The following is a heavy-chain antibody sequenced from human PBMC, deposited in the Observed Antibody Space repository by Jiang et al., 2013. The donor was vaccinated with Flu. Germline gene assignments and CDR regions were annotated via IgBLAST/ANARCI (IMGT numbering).Heavy chain of an antibody. CDR2: ISYDGSNK. CDR3: AKEKYCSSTSCYTARSRDAFDI. CDR1: GFTFSSYG. V-gene: IGHV3-30*18. J-gene: IGHJ3*02. D-gene: IGHD2-2*02. Sequence: VQLLESGGGVVQPGRSLRLSCAASGFTFSSYGMHWVRQAPGKGLEWVAVISYDGSNKYYADSVKGRFTISRDNSKNTLYLQMNSLRAEDTAVYYCAKEKYCSSTSCYTARSRDAFDIWGQGTMVTVSS.